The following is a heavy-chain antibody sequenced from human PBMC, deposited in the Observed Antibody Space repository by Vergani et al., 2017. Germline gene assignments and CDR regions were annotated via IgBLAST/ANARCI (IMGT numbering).Heavy chain of an antibody. V-gene: IGHV3-23*01. D-gene: IGHD3-3*01. CDR1: GFTFSSYA. Sequence: EVQLLESGGGLVQPGGSLRLSCAASGFTFSSYAMSWVRQAPGKGLELVSAISGSGGSTYYADSVKGRFTISRDNSKNTLYLQMNSLRAEDTAVYYCAKSTHRDIRFLEWLLYPFDYWGQGTLVTVSS. J-gene: IGHJ4*02. CDR2: ISGSGGST. CDR3: AKSTHRDIRFLEWLLYPFDY.